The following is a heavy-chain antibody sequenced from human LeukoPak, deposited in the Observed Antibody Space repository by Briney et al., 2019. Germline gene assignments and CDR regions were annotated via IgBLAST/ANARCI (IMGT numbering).Heavy chain of an antibody. J-gene: IGHJ6*03. Sequence: GGSLRLSCEASGFTFSTYGMRWVRQGPGKGLEWVSSVSGGGLTTYYADSMKGRFIISRDNSKNTVYLQLNNLRAEDTAVYYCAKRYSGAPFYYMDVGGKGTTDTVAS. D-gene: IGHD4/OR15-4a*01. CDR2: VSGGGLTT. CDR1: GFTFSTYG. V-gene: IGHV3-23*01. CDR3: AKRYSGAPFYYMDV.